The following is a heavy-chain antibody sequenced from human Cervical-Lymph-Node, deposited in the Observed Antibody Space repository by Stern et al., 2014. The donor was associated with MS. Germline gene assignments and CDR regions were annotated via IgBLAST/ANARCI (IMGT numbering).Heavy chain of an antibody. D-gene: IGHD6-13*01. J-gene: IGHJ4*02. CDR1: GFTFSSYS. CDR3: ARDSSSWYSADY. V-gene: IGHV3-21*01. CDR2: ISSSSSYI. Sequence: VQLVQSGGGLVKPGGSLRLSCAASGFTFSSYSMNWVRQAPGKGLEWVSSISSSSSYIYYADSVKGRFTISRDNAQNSLYLQMSSLRAEDTAVYYCARDSSSWYSADYWGQGTLVTVSS.